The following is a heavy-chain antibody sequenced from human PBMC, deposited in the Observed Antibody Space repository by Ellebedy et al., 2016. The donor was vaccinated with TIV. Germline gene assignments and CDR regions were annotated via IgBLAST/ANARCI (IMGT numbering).Heavy chain of an antibody. CDR1: GFIVSVTY. J-gene: IGHJ4*02. V-gene: IGHV3-53*01. CDR3: ARDSGFGVDTPY. D-gene: IGHD3-3*01. Sequence: GGPLRLSXAASGFIVSVTYMSWVRQVPGKGLEWVSIIYPDDRTFYAGFARGRFSISRDKSKNTLYLQMNSLRADDTAVYYCARDSGFGVDTPYWGQGTPVTVSS. CDR2: IYPDDRT.